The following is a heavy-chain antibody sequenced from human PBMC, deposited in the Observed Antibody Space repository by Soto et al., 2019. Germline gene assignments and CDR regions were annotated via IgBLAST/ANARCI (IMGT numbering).Heavy chain of an antibody. J-gene: IGHJ6*04. CDR1: GGSISSYY. D-gene: IGHD2-2*01. Sequence: QVQLQESGPGLVKPSETLSLTCTVSGGSISSYYWNWIRQPAGKGLEWLGRIYTSGSTNYNPSLRSRGTMSVDTPKNQFSRKLSPVTAADSAVYYCARACSSTRCSPFPSYYGMDVGGKGPTVTVPS. CDR3: ARACSSTRCSPFPSYYGMDV. CDR2: IYTSGST. V-gene: IGHV4-4*07.